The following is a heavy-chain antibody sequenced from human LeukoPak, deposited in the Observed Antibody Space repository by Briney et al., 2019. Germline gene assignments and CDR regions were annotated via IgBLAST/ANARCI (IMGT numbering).Heavy chain of an antibody. CDR2: INPSGGST. V-gene: IGHV1-46*01. J-gene: IGHJ5*02. Sequence: ASVKVSCKASGYTFTSYYMHWARQAPGQGLEWMGIINPSGGSTSYAQKFQGRVTMTRDTSTSTVYMELSSLRSEDTAVYYCARSIAPDNWFDPWGQGTLVTVSS. CDR3: ARSIAPDNWFDP. CDR1: GYTFTSYY. D-gene: IGHD6-6*01.